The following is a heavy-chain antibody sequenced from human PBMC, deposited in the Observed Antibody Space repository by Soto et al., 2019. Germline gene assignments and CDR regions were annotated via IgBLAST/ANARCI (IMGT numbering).Heavy chain of an antibody. Sequence: SETLSLTCTVSGGSISSYYWSWIRQPPGKGLEWIGYIYYSGSTNYNPSLKSRVTISVDTSKNQFSLKLSSVTAADTAVYYCARHSARSGWYGGWFDPWGQGTLVTVAS. CDR1: GGSISSYY. J-gene: IGHJ5*02. V-gene: IGHV4-59*08. CDR3: ARHSARSGWYGGWFDP. CDR2: IYYSGST. D-gene: IGHD6-19*01.